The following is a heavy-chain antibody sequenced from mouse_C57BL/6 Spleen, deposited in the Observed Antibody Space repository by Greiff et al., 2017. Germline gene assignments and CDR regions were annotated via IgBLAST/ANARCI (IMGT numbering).Heavy chain of an antibody. J-gene: IGHJ4*01. V-gene: IGHV1-69*01. CDR2: IDPSDSYT. D-gene: IGHD2-2*01. CDR3: ARATMVTTRAMVY. CDR1: GYTFTSYW. Sequence: VQLQQPGAELVMPGASVKLSCKASGYTFTSYWMHWVKQRPGQGLEWIGAIDPSDSYTNYNQKFKGKSTLTVDKSSSPAYMQLSSLTSEDSAVYYCARATMVTTRAMVYWGQGTSVTVSS.